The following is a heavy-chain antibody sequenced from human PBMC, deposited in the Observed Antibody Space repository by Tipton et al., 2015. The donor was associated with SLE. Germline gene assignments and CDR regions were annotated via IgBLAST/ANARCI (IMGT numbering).Heavy chain of an antibody. Sequence: SLRLSCAVYGGSFRGYYWRWIRQPPGKGLEWVGRIRNKANSYTTEYAASVKGRFTISRDDSKNSLYLQMNSLKTEDTAVYYCARRVYCTGGVCYKEENWCQGTLVTVSS. CDR3: ARRVYCTGGVCYKEEN. D-gene: IGHD2-8*02. V-gene: IGHV3-72*01. J-gene: IGHJ4*02. CDR2: IRNKANSYTT. CDR1: GGSFRGYY.